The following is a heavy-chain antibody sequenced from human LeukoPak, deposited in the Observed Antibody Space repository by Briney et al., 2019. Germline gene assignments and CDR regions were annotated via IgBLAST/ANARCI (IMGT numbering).Heavy chain of an antibody. J-gene: IGHJ4*02. V-gene: IGHV3-7*01. Sequence: GGSLRLSCAASGFTFSSYWMSWVRQAPGKGLEWVANIKQDGSEKYYVDSVKGRFTISRDNAKNSLYLQMNSLRAEDTAVYYCARVRYSSSYYFDYWGQGTLVTVSS. CDR1: GFTFSSYW. CDR3: ARVRYSSSYYFDY. CDR2: IKQDGSEK. D-gene: IGHD6-6*01.